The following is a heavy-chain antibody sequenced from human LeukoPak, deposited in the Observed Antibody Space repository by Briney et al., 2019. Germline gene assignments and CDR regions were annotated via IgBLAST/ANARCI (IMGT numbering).Heavy chain of an antibody. CDR2: INHSGST. Sequence: PSETLSLTCAVYGGSFSGYYWSWIRQPPGKGLEWIGEINHSGSTNYNPSLKSRVTISVDTSKNQFSLKLSSVTAADTAVYYCARQGYCTNGVCYNVDAFDIWGQGTMVTVSS. D-gene: IGHD2-8*01. J-gene: IGHJ3*02. CDR3: ARQGYCTNGVCYNVDAFDI. V-gene: IGHV4-34*01. CDR1: GGSFSGYY.